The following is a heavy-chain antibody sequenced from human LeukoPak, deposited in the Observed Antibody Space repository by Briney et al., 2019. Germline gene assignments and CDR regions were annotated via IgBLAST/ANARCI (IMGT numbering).Heavy chain of an antibody. CDR2: INPSGGST. CDR3: ARDMLGCSSTSCYDWGSYGMDV. Sequence: ASVKVSCKASGYTFTSYYMHWVRQAPGQGLEWMGIINPSGGSTSYAQKFQGRVTTTRDTSTSTVYMELSSLRSEDTAVYYCARDMLGCSSTSCYDWGSYGMDVWGQGTTVTVSS. CDR1: GYTFTSYY. D-gene: IGHD2-2*01. J-gene: IGHJ6*02. V-gene: IGHV1-46*01.